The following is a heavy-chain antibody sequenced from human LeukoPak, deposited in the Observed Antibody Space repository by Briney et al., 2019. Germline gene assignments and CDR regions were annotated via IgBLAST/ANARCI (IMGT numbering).Heavy chain of an antibody. D-gene: IGHD1-7*01. CDR2: IIPIFGTT. CDR3: AWRTGTTFNY. J-gene: IGHJ4*02. V-gene: IGHV1-69*06. CDR1: GGTFSNYG. Sequence: ASVKVSCKASGGTFSNYGINWVRQAPGQGLEWMGGIIPIFGTTNYAQKLQGRVTITADKSTSTAYMELSSLRSEDTAVYYCAWRTGTTFNYWGQGTLVTVSS.